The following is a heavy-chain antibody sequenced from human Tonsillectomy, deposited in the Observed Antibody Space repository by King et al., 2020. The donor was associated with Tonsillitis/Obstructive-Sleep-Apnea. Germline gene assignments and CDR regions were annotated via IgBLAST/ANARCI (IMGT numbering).Heavy chain of an antibody. CDR2: IDPNNGGT. J-gene: IGHJ4*02. D-gene: IGHD3-16*01. CDR3: AIGELWLRLDY. V-gene: IGHV1-2*02. Sequence: QLVQSGAEVKKPGASVTVSCKASGYTFTGYYMHWVRQAPGQGLEWMGWIDPNNGGTNYSQKFQGRVTMTRDTSISPAYMELRRLRSDDTAVYSCAIGELWLRLDYWGQGTLVTVSS. CDR1: GYTFTGYY.